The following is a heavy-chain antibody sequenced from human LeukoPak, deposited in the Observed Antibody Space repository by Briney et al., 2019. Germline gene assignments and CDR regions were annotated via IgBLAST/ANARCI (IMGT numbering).Heavy chain of an antibody. D-gene: IGHD2-2*02. Sequence: ASVKVSCKVSGYTLTELSMHWVRQAPGKGLEWMGGFDPEDGETIYAQKFQGRVTMTEDTSTDTAYMELSSLRSEDTAVYYCARDHPHYCSSTSCYTGYWGQGTLVTVSS. CDR1: GYTLTELS. J-gene: IGHJ4*02. CDR2: FDPEDGET. V-gene: IGHV1-24*01. CDR3: ARDHPHYCSSTSCYTGY.